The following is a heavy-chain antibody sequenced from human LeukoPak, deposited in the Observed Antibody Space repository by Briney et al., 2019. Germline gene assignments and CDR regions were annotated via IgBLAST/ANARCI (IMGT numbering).Heavy chain of an antibody. Sequence: GGSLRLSCAASGFDFINFHIHWVRQAPGKGLEWVAVISYDGSNKYYADSVKGRFTISRDNSKNTLYLQMNSLRAEDTAVYYCAKLANYYDSSGYTRAFDIWGQGTMVTVSS. CDR1: GFDFINFH. CDR2: ISYDGSNK. CDR3: AKLANYYDSSGYTRAFDI. D-gene: IGHD3-22*01. V-gene: IGHV3-30*18. J-gene: IGHJ3*02.